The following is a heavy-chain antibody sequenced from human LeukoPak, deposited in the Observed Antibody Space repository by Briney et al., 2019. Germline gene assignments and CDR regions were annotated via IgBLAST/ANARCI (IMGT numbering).Heavy chain of an antibody. CDR2: IGGSGTNT. D-gene: IGHD3-22*01. V-gene: IGHV3-23*01. CDR1: GFTLSGYA. J-gene: IGHJ4*02. CDR3: AKDIRYYYVRSGFYYDY. Sequence: GGSLRLSCAASGFTLSGYAMSWVRQAPGKGLEWVSAIGGSGTNTYYADSVKGRFTISRDNSKDTLHLQMNSLRGEDTAVYCCAKDIRYYYVRSGFYYDYWGQGTLLTVSS.